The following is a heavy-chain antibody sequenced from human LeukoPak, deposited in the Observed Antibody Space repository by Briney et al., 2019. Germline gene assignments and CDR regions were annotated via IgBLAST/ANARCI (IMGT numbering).Heavy chain of an antibody. CDR3: ARDGGSPLYYYYYYMDV. J-gene: IGHJ6*03. V-gene: IGHV4-38-2*02. CDR2: INHSGST. CDR1: GYSISSGYY. D-gene: IGHD3-16*01. Sequence: PSETLSLTCTVSGYSISSGYYWSWIRQPPGKGLEWIGEINHSGSTYYNPSLKSRVTISVDTSKNQFSLKLSSVTAADTAVYYCARDGGSPLYYYYYYMDVWGKGTTVTVSS.